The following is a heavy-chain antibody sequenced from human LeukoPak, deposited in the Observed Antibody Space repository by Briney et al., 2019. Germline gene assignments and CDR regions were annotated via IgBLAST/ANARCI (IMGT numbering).Heavy chain of an antibody. V-gene: IGHV3-48*04. CDR3: ARVPGSGSLWYFDL. CDR2: ISSSSTTI. CDR1: GFTFSSYS. D-gene: IGHD1-26*01. J-gene: IGHJ2*01. Sequence: PGGSLRLSCAASGFTFSSYSMNWVRQAPGKGLEWVSYISSSSTTIYYADSVKGRFTISRDNANNSLYLQMNSLKVEDTAVYYCARVPGSGSLWYFDLWGRGTLVTVSS.